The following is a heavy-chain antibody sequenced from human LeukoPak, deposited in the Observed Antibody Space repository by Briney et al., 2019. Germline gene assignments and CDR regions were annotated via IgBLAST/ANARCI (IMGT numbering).Heavy chain of an antibody. D-gene: IGHD6-13*01. V-gene: IGHV5-51*01. J-gene: IGHJ4*02. CDR3: AIGRGGQQLGDY. CDR2: IYPGESDT. Sequence: GEALKISCKGYGHSFTSYWIGWGRQVTGKGMGWMGIIYPGESDTRYSPSFQGQVTFSADKSIRTAYLTWSSLKASDTAMYYCAIGRGGQQLGDYWGQGTLVTVSS. CDR1: GHSFTSYW.